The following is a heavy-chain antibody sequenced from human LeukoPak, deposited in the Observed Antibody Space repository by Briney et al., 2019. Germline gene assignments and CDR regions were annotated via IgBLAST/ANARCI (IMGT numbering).Heavy chain of an antibody. Sequence: ASVKVSCKASGGTFSSYAISWVRQAPGQGLEWMGGIIPIFGTANYAQKFQGRVTITADESTSTAYMELSSLRSEDTAVYYCARESDYDILTGHKSSLEYWGQGILVAVSS. D-gene: IGHD3-9*01. V-gene: IGHV1-69*13. CDR3: ARESDYDILTGHKSSLEY. CDR2: IIPIFGTA. J-gene: IGHJ4*02. CDR1: GGTFSSYA.